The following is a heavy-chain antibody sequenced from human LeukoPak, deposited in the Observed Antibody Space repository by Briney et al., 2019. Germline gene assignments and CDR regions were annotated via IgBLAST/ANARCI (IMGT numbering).Heavy chain of an antibody. V-gene: IGHV1-2*02. D-gene: IGHD3-3*01. J-gene: IGHJ6*03. CDR2: INPNSGGT. CDR1: GYTFTSYG. CDR3: ARATITIFGVETKQDYYYYMDV. Sequence: AASVTVSCKASGYTFTSYGISWVRQAPGQGREWMGWINPNSGGTNYAQKFQGRVTMTRDTSISTAYMELSRLRSDDTAVYYCARATITIFGVETKQDYYYYMDVWGKGTTVTVSS.